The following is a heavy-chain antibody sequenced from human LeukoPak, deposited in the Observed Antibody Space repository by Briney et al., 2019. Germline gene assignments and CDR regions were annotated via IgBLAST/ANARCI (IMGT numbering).Heavy chain of an antibody. Sequence: SETLSLTCTVSGYSVSSGSYYWSWIRQPPGKGLEWIGYIYYSGSTSYNPSLNSRVTISLDTSKNQFSLKLSSVTAADTAIYYCARDTTNVYYYDTSGYDHWGQGTLVTVSS. D-gene: IGHD3-22*01. J-gene: IGHJ4*02. CDR1: GYSVSSGSYY. V-gene: IGHV4-61*01. CDR3: ARDTTNVYYYDTSGYDH. CDR2: IYYSGST.